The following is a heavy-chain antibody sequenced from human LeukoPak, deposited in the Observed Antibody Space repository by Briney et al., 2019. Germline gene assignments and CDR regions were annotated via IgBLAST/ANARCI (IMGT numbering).Heavy chain of an antibody. D-gene: IGHD1-7*01. CDR2: IKSKTDGGTT. V-gene: IGHV3-15*01. CDR3: TTVVRGTTGTTRFDP. CDR1: GFTFSNAW. Sequence: GGSLRLSSAASGFTFSNAWMSWVRQAPGKGLEWVGRIKSKTDGGTTDYAAPVKGRFTISRDDSKNTLYLQMNSLKTEDTAVYYCTTVVRGTTGTTRFDPWGQGTLVAVSS. J-gene: IGHJ5*02.